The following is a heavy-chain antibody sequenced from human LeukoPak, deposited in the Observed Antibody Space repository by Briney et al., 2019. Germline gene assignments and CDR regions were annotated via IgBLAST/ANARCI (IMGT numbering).Heavy chain of an antibody. V-gene: IGHV4-34*01. J-gene: IGHJ5*02. CDR3: ARDEWWSSPFDP. Sequence: SETLSLTCAVYGGSFSGYYWGWIRQPPGKGLEWIGNIYYSGSTYYNPSLESRVTISIDTSKNQFSLKLSSLTAADTAVYYCARDEWWSSPFDPWGQGTLVTVSS. CDR2: IYYSGST. D-gene: IGHD2-15*01. CDR1: GGSFSGYY.